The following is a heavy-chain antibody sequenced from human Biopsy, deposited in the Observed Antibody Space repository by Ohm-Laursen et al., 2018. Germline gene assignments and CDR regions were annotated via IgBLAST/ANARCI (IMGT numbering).Heavy chain of an antibody. D-gene: IGHD3-3*01. CDR2: IFRNSGNI. J-gene: IGHJ4*02. CDR3: ATIAGWGSSPDLRPY. V-gene: IGHV3-9*01. CDR1: GFTFDDYA. Sequence: SLRLSCTASGFTFDDYAMHWVRQAPGKGLEWVSGIFRNSGNIDYAASVKGRFTISRDNAKNSLYLQMNSLRPEDTAFYYCATIAGWGSSPDLRPYWGQGTLVTVSS.